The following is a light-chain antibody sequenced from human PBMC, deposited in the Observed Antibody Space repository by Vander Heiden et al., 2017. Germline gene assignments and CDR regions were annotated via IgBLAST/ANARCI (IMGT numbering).Light chain of an antibody. CDR2: RNN. V-gene: IGLV3-9*01. CDR1: NIGSKN. CDR3: QVWDSSTVL. Sequence: SYELTQPPSVSVALGQTATITCAGNNIGSKNVHWYQQKPGQAPVLVIYRNNNWPSGIPERFSGSNSGKTATLTISRAQAGDEGDFYCQVWDSSTVLFGGGTKLTVL. J-gene: IGLJ2*01.